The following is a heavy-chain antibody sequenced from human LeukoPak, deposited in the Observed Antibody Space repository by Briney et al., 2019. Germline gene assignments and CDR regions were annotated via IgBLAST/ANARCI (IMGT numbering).Heavy chain of an antibody. V-gene: IGHV4-38-2*02. CDR2: IYHSGRT. CDR1: GYSISSGYY. CDR3: VDSSGPDAFDI. D-gene: IGHD6-19*01. Sequence: SETLSLTCTVSGYSISSGYYWGWIRPPPGKGLEWIGSIYHSGRTYYNPSLKSRVTISVDTSKNQFSLKLSSVTAADTAVYYCVDSSGPDAFDIWGQGTMVTVSS. J-gene: IGHJ3*02.